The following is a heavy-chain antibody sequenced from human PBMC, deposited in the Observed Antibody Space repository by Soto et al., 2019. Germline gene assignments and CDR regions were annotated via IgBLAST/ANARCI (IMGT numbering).Heavy chain of an antibody. CDR1: GFPFSSYA. J-gene: IGHJ4*02. CDR2: ISDSGGST. V-gene: IGHV3-23*01. Sequence: PAGSLSLSCAASGFPFSSYAMSWVRRAAGKGLEWVSGISDSGGSTYYADSVKGRFTISRDNSKNTLYLQMNSLRAEDTAVYYCAKGTYYYGSAPYYFDYWGQGTLVTVSS. D-gene: IGHD3-10*01. CDR3: AKGTYYYGSAPYYFDY.